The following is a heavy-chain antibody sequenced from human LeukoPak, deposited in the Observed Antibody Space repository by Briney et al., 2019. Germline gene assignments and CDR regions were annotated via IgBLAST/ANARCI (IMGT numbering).Heavy chain of an antibody. Sequence: SETLSLTCTVSGGSVSSGSYYWSWIRQPPGKGLEWIVYIYYSGSTNYNPSLKSRVTISVDTSKNQCSLKLRSVTAADTAVYYCARVPGGGTAANWGQGTMVTVSS. V-gene: IGHV4-61*01. CDR2: IYYSGST. J-gene: IGHJ3*01. CDR3: ARVPGGGTAAN. CDR1: GGSVSSGSYY. D-gene: IGHD1-7*01.